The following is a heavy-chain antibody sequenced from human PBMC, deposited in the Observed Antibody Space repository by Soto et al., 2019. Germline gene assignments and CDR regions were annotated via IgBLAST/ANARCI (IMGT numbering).Heavy chain of an antibody. Sequence: QVQLVQSGTEVKKPGSSVAVSCQASAGTFNNHSLSWVRQAPGQGLEWMGRSIPILGRADYSQKFQGRLTLTVDKSTSTADMELSSPTSEDTAVYYCVIDLGYFDFWGQGTLVTVSS. CDR3: VIDLGYFDF. D-gene: IGHD2-15*01. CDR2: SIPILGRA. J-gene: IGHJ4*02. CDR1: AGTFNNHS. V-gene: IGHV1-69*02.